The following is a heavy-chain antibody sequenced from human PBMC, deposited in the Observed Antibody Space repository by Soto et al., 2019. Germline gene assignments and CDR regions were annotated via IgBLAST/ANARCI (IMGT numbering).Heavy chain of an antibody. D-gene: IGHD3-3*01. CDR2: ISYDGSNK. J-gene: IGHJ6*02. V-gene: IGHV3-30-3*01. CDR3: AREGIYDFWSGSHRGMDV. CDR1: GFTFSSYA. Sequence: GGSLRLSCAASGFTFSSYAMHWVRQAPGKGLEWVAVISYDGSNKYYADSVKGRFTISRDNSKNTLYLQMNSLRAEDTAVYYCAREGIYDFWSGSHRGMDVWGQGTTVTVSS.